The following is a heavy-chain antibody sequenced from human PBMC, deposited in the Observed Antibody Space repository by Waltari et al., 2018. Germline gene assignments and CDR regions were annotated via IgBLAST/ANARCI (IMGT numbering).Heavy chain of an antibody. CDR3: ARGDTYYYDSSGYS. J-gene: IGHJ5*02. V-gene: IGHV4-61*02. D-gene: IGHD3-22*01. CDR1: GGSISSGSYY. Sequence: QVQLQESGPGLVKPSQTLSLTCTVSGGSISSGSYYWSWIRPPAGKGLEWIGRIYTSGSTNYNPSLKSRVTISVDTSKNQVSLKLSSVTAADTAVYYCARGDTYYYDSSGYSWGQGTLVTVSS. CDR2: IYTSGST.